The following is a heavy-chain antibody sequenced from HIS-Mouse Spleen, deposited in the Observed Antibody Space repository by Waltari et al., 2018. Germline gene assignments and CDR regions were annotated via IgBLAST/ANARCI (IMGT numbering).Heavy chain of an antibody. CDR1: GGSFSGYY. CDR2: INHSGST. V-gene: IGHV4-34*01. J-gene: IGHJ5*02. Sequence: QVQLQQWGAGLLKPSETLSLTCAVYGGSFSGYYWSWIRQPPGKGLEWIGEINHSGSTTYNPCLKGRVTRSVDTSKNQFSLKLSSVTAADTAVYYCARGEHSSSSGNWFDPWGQGTLVTVSS. CDR3: ARGEHSSSSGNWFDP. D-gene: IGHD6-6*01.